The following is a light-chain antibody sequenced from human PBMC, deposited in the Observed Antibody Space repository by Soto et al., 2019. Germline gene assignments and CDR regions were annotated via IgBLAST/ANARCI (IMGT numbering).Light chain of an antibody. CDR1: QSVSNNY. V-gene: IGKV3-20*01. J-gene: IGKJ1*01. Sequence: EVGLKKSPGTLSLSTGERATLSCRASQSVSNNYLAWYQQKPGQAPRLLIYGASNRATGIPDRFSGSGSGTDFTLTISRLEPEDFAVYYCQQYGSSGTFGQGTKVDIK. CDR3: QQYGSSGT. CDR2: GAS.